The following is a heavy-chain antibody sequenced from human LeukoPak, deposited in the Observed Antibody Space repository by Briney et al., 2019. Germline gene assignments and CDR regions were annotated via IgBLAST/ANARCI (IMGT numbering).Heavy chain of an antibody. V-gene: IGHV3-7*03. CDR1: GFTFSSYW. J-gene: IGHJ3*01. D-gene: IGHD3-22*01. CDR3: ARHSDSPNYPDTDSFDL. CDR2: IKQDGSEK. Sequence: GGSLRLSCAASGFTFSSYWMSWVRQAPGKGLEWVANIKQDGSEKYYVDSVKGRFTISRDNAKNSLYLQMNSLRAEDTAVYYCARHSDSPNYPDTDSFDLWGQGTTVTVSS.